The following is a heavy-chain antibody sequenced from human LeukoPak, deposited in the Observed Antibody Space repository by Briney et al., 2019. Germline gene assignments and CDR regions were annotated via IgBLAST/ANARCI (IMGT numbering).Heavy chain of an antibody. CDR2: IYYSGST. Sequence: SETLSLTCTVSGGSISSSSYYWGWIRQPPGKGLEWIGSIYYSGSTYYNPSLKSRVTISVDTSKNQFSLKLSSVTAADTAVYYCARDSVTMVRGVNLIDYWGRGTLVTVSS. J-gene: IGHJ4*02. CDR3: ARDSVTMVRGVNLIDY. CDR1: GGSISSSSYY. V-gene: IGHV4-39*07. D-gene: IGHD3-10*01.